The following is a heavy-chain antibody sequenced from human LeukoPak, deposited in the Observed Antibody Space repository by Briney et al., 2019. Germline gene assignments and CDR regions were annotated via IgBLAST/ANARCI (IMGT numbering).Heavy chain of an antibody. CDR1: GFTFSNYW. Sequence: GGSLRLSCAASGFTFSNYWMSWVRQAQGQGLEGVSYISSSVSIIYYVASVQGRFTISRDNAKNSLYLQMNSLRAEDTAVYYCARLLRSPFAFDYWGQGTLVTVSS. V-gene: IGHV3-11*04. J-gene: IGHJ4*02. D-gene: IGHD3-16*01. CDR2: ISSSVSII. CDR3: ARLLRSPFAFDY.